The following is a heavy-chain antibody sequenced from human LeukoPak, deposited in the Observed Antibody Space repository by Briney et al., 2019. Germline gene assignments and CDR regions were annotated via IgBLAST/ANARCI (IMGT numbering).Heavy chain of an antibody. J-gene: IGHJ4*02. D-gene: IGHD3-22*01. Sequence: GGSLRRSCAASGFTFDDYAMHWVRQAPGKGLEWVSLISGDGGSTYYAYSVKGRFTISRDNSKNSLYLQMNSLRTEDTALYYCAKDPPYYYDSSGYYPDYWGQGTLVTVSS. CDR3: AKDPPYYYDSSGYYPDY. CDR1: GFTFDDYA. CDR2: ISGDGGST. V-gene: IGHV3-43*02.